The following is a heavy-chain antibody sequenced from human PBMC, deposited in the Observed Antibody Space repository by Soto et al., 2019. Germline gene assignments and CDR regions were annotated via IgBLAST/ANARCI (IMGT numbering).Heavy chain of an antibody. CDR3: ARDGGYTGYEEGNPFDI. CDR1: GGSISHHY. CDR2: MYVTGTT. D-gene: IGHD5-12*01. J-gene: IGHJ3*02. Sequence: SETLSLTCTVSGGSISHHYWSWIRQPAGTRLEWIGRMYVTGTTNYNPSLKNRVSMSIDTSKNQFSLKLSSVTAADTAVYYCARDGGYTGYEEGNPFDIWGQGTMVTVS. V-gene: IGHV4-4*07.